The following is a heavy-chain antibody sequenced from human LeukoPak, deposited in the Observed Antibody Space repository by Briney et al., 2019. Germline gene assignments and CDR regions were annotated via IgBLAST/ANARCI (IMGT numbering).Heavy chain of an antibody. CDR3: ARHRGVKEDFIDY. D-gene: IGHD3-10*01. Sequence: GESLKISCRGSGYSFTSYWIAWVRQMPGKGLEWMGIIYPGDSDTRYSPSFQGLVTFSADKSISTAYLQWSSLKASDTAMYYCARHRGVKEDFIDYWGQGTLVTVSS. J-gene: IGHJ4*02. CDR1: GYSFTSYW. CDR2: IYPGDSDT. V-gene: IGHV5-51*01.